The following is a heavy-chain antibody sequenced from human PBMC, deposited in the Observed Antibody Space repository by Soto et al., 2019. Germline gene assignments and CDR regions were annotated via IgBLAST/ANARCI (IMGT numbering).Heavy chain of an antibody. D-gene: IGHD2-15*01. J-gene: IGHJ4*02. CDR3: ARDNRGIDCSGGSCYEDY. Sequence: GASVKVSCKASGGTFSSYTISWVRQAPGQGLEWMGRIIPILGIANYAQKFQGRVTITEDKSTSTAYMELSSLRSEDTAVYYCARDNRGIDCSGGSCYEDYWGQGTLVTVSS. V-gene: IGHV1-69*04. CDR2: IIPILGIA. CDR1: GGTFSSYT.